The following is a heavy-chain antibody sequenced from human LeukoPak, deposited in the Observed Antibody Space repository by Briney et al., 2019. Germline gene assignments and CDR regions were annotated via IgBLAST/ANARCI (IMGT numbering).Heavy chain of an antibody. D-gene: IGHD3-16*01. J-gene: IGHJ6*03. CDR3: ARETSQKGAHYMDV. V-gene: IGHV4-38-2*02. CDR2: MYHSGST. CDR1: GYSISSGHY. Sequence: PSETLSLTCTVSGYSISSGHYWGWIRQPPGKGLEWIGSMYHSGSTYYNPPLKSRVTISEDTSKNQFSLKLRSVTAADTAVYYCARETSQKGAHYMDVWGKGTTVTISS.